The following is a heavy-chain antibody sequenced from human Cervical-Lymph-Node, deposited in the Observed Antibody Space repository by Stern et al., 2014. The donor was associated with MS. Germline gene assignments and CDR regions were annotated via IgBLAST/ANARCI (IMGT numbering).Heavy chain of an antibody. CDR3: ATLGVTTADFDP. CDR2: IIPILSIT. J-gene: IGHJ5*02. V-gene: IGHV1-69*04. Sequence: QVQLVQSGSEVKKPGSSVRVSCKASGGTFSSSGISWVRQAPGQGLEWMGRIIPILSITNYAQNFQGRVTITADKSTSTAYMELSSLRSEDTAVYYCATLGVTTADFDPWGQGTLVTVSS. CDR1: GGTFSSSG. D-gene: IGHD4-17*01.